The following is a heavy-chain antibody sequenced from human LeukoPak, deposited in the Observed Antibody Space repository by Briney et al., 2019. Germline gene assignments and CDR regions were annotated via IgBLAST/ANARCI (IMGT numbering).Heavy chain of an antibody. D-gene: IGHD3-3*01. J-gene: IGHJ3*02. CDR2: IYTSGST. Sequence: PSETLSLTCTVSGGSISSYYWSWIRQPAGKGLEWIGRIYTSGSTNYNPSLQSRVTMSVDTSKNQFSLKLSSVTAADTAVYYCAREPYYDFWSGYSRDDAFDIWGQGTMVTVSS. V-gene: IGHV4-4*07. CDR1: GGSISSYY. CDR3: AREPYYDFWSGYSRDDAFDI.